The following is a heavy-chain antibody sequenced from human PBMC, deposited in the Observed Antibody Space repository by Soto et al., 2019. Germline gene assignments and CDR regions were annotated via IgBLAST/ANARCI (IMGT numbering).Heavy chain of an antibody. Sequence: QLQLQESGPGLVKPSETLSLTCTVSGDSVSSSSYYWDWIRQPPGKGLEWIASIYYSGSTYYKPSLKSRVTIYVDTSKNLFSLGLRSVTAADTAIYYCARRTILGTFHYYMDVWGKGTTVTVSS. D-gene: IGHD1-1*01. CDR3: ARRTILGTFHYYMDV. CDR1: GDSVSSSSYY. CDR2: IYYSGST. V-gene: IGHV4-39*01. J-gene: IGHJ6*03.